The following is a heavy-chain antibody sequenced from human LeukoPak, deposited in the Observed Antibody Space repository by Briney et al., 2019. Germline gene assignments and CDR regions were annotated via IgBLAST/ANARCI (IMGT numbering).Heavy chain of an antibody. V-gene: IGHV3-7*01. CDR2: IKQDGSEK. Sequence: GGSLRLFCAASGFTFSSYWMSWVRQAPGKGLEWVANIKQDGSEKYYVDSVKGRFTISRDNAKNSLYLQMNSLRAEDTAVYYCARELDSGSYLACFDYWGQGTLVTVSS. CDR1: GFTFSSYW. J-gene: IGHJ4*02. CDR3: ARELDSGSYLACFDY. D-gene: IGHD1-26*01.